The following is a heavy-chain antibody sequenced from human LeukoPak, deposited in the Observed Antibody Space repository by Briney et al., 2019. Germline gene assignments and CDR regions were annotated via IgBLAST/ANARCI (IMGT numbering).Heavy chain of an antibody. J-gene: IGHJ4*02. CDR3: ARGMQQLYHFDS. CDR2: IYYSGST. D-gene: IGHD6-13*01. CDR1: GGSISSYY. V-gene: IGHV4-59*01. Sequence: SSETLSLTCTVSGGSISSYYWSWIRQPPGKGLEWIGYIYYSGSTNYSPSLKSRVTISVDTSKNQFSLKLSSVTAADTAVYYCARGMQQLYHFDSWGRGTLVTVSS.